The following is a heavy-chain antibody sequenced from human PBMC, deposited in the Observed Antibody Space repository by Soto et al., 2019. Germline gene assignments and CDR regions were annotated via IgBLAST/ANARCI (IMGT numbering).Heavy chain of an antibody. J-gene: IGHJ6*03. CDR1: GYTFTSYG. CDR2: ISAYNGNT. CDR3: ARGHLAVVPVASWYYYMDV. D-gene: IGHD2-2*01. Sequence: GASVKVSCKASGYTFTSYGISWVRQAPGQGLEWMGWISAYNGNTNYAQKLQGGVTMTTDTSTSTAYMELSSLRSEDTAVYYCARGHLAVVPVASWYYYMDVWGKGTTVTVS. V-gene: IGHV1-18*01.